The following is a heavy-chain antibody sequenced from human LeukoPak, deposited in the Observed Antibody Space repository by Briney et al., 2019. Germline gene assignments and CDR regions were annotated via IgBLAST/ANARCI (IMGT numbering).Heavy chain of an antibody. CDR2: LKHDGSEK. D-gene: IGHD3-3*01. J-gene: IGHJ4*02. CDR3: GRASRSGRPAGIDY. Sequence: PGGSLRLSCAASGFTFSNYWMSWVRQAPGKGLEWVANLKHDGSEKYYVDSVKGRFTISRDNAKNSLYLQMSSLRAEDTAVYYCGRASRSGRPAGIDYWGQGTLVTVSS. V-gene: IGHV3-7*03. CDR1: GFTFSNYW.